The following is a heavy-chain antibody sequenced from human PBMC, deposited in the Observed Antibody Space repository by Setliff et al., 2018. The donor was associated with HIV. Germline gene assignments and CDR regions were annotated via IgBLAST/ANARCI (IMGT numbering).Heavy chain of an antibody. J-gene: IGHJ5*02. CDR1: GYNFTNYG. D-gene: IGHD1-1*01. CDR2: INTNTGYP. V-gene: IGHV7-4-1*02. CDR3: ARVRTSYNFWVGDVFDP. Sequence: ASVKVSCKASGYNFTNYGINWVRQDPGQGLEWMGWINTNTGYPTYAHAFRGRFGFSLDTSVSTAYLEISSLEAEDTAVYFCARVRTSYNFWVGDVFDPWGQGTLVTVPQ.